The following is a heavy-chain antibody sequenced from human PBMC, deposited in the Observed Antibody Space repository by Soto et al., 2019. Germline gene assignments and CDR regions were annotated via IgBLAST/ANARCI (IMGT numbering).Heavy chain of an antibody. CDR1: GYTFTSYD. CDR2: MNPNSGNT. J-gene: IGHJ6*03. D-gene: IGHD5-12*01. CDR3: ARVKSGYSGYDSSYYYYYYMDV. V-gene: IGHV1-8*01. Sequence: ASVKVSCKASGYTFTSYDINWVRQATGQGLEWMGWMNPNSGNTGYAQKFQGRVTMTRNTSISTAYMELSSLRSEDTAVYYCARVKSGYSGYDSSYYYYYYMDVWGKGTTVTVSS.